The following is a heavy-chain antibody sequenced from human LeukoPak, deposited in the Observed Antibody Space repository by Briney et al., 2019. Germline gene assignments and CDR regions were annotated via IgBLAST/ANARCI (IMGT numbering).Heavy chain of an antibody. J-gene: IGHJ5*02. V-gene: IGHV3-13*01. Sequence: GGSLRLSCAASGFTFGSYDMHWVRQGIGKGLEWVSGIATAGATFYAGSVKGRFTISRENGKKSLYLQMNDLRAGDTAVYYCARGGELGFDPWGQGALVTVSS. D-gene: IGHD1-7*01. CDR3: ARGGELGFDP. CDR2: IATAGAT. CDR1: GFTFGSYD.